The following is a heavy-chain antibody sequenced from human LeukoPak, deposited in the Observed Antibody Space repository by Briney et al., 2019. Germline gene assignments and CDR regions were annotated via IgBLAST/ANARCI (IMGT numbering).Heavy chain of an antibody. CDR1: GGSISSSSYD. CDR2: RYYSGST. CDR3: ARLPFRWLVGD. J-gene: IGHJ4*02. Sequence: SETLSLTCTVSGGSISSSSYDWGGIRQPPGKGLEWIVSRYYSGSTYYNPSRKSRFTITVDTTKNKVSLKLSSVTAADTAVYYRARLPFRWLVGDWGQGTLVTVSS. V-gene: IGHV4-39*01. D-gene: IGHD6-19*01.